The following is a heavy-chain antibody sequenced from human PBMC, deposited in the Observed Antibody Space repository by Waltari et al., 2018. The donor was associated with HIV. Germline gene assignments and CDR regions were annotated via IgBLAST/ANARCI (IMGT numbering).Heavy chain of an antibody. V-gene: IGHV4-61*01. J-gene: IGHJ4*02. D-gene: IGHD3-16*01. CDR2: IYYSGST. CDR1: GGSVSSGSYY. Sequence: QVQLQESGPGLVKPSETLSLTCTVSGGSVSSGSYYWSWIRQPPGKGLEWIGYIYYSGSTKYNPSLKSRVTISVDTSKNQFSLKLRSVTAADTAVYYCARDWGMTVEYWGQGTLVTVSS. CDR3: ARDWGMTVEY.